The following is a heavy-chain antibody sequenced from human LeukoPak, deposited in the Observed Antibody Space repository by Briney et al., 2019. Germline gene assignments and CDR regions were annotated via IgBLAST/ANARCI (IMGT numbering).Heavy chain of an antibody. Sequence: PGESLRLSRVLSGLTLSDAWMSWVCQAPRKGLERVGRIRNDRITDYAAPVQGRFSISSDNSKNTFYLQMNSLRTEDTGMYFCTSMATIFTVDYWGQGTLVTVSS. CDR3: TSMATIFTVDY. D-gene: IGHD5-12*01. CDR2: IRNDRIT. V-gene: IGHV3-15*01. CDR1: GLTLSDAW. J-gene: IGHJ4*02.